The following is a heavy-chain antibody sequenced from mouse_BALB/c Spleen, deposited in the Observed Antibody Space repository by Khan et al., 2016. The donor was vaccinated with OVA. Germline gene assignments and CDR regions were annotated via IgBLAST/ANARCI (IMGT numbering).Heavy chain of an antibody. V-gene: IGHV1-26*01. J-gene: IGHJ3*01. D-gene: IGHD2-14*01. Sequence: EVQLQQSGPDLVKTGASVKISCKASGYSFTASYLNWVKLSHGKSLECIGRINPPNDNTNYNQKFQGKAILTVDTSSTTAYMELRSLTSDDSSVFVCARGYDFFAYWGQGTLVTVSA. CDR1: GYSFTASY. CDR2: INPPNDNT. CDR3: ARGYDFFAY.